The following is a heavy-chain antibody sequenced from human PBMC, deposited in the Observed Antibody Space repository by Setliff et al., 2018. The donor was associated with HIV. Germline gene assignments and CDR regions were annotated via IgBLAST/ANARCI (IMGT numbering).Heavy chain of an antibody. CDR1: GGSIISGDHY. CDR2: VYDSGTT. Sequence: SETLSLTCTVSGGSIISGDHYWTWIRQPPGKGLEWIGYVYDSGTTQYNPSLESRVTISLHTSKNHFSLKLNSVPAADTAVYYWATYWGGEGGGGYWGQGTLVTVSS. D-gene: IGHD3-10*01. CDR3: ATYWGGEGGGGY. V-gene: IGHV4-61*03. J-gene: IGHJ4*02.